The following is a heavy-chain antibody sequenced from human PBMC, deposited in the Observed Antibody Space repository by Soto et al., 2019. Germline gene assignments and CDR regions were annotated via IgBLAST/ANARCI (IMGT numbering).Heavy chain of an antibody. D-gene: IGHD3-10*01. CDR3: ARMGYYGSGTYPWYFDL. Sequence: KESGPVLVTPTETLTLTCTVSGFSLSNARMGVSWIRQPPGKALEWLAHIFSNDEKSYSTSLKSRLTISKDTSKSQVVLTMTNMDPVDTATYYCARMGYYGSGTYPWYFDLWGRGTLVTVSS. V-gene: IGHV2-26*01. CDR1: GFSLSNARMG. CDR2: IFSNDEK. J-gene: IGHJ2*01.